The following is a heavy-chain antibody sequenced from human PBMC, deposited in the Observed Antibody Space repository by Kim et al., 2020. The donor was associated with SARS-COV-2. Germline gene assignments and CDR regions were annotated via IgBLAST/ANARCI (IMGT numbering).Heavy chain of an antibody. CDR3: TRGYCSGDTCFSRFDP. D-gene: IGHD2-15*01. J-gene: IGHJ5*02. CDR2: IRNTVNTFAP. Sequence: GGSLRLSCAASGFTFSGSALHWVRQASGKGLEWVGRIRNTVNTFAPAYAPSVKGRFTISRDDSKNTAFLQMNSLKTEDTAVYYCTRGYCSGDTCFSRFDPWGQGTLVTVSS. V-gene: IGHV3-73*01. CDR1: GFTFSGSA.